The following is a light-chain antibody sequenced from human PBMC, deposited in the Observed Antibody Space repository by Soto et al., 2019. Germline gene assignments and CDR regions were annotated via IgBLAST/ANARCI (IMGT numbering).Light chain of an antibody. J-gene: IGKJ1*01. V-gene: IGKV4-1*01. Sequence: IVMIPSPDSLSVSLGERASINCKSSQSILYNSNNKNYLVWYQQKPGQPPKLLIYWASTRESGVPDRFSGSGSGTDFTLTIISLQAEDVAVYYCQQYNNWPWTFGQGAKVDIK. CDR3: QQYNNWPWT. CDR2: WAS. CDR1: QSILYNSNNKNY.